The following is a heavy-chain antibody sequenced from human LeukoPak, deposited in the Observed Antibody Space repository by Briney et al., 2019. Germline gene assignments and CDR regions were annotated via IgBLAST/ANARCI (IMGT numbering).Heavy chain of an antibody. CDR1: GFTFSSYA. D-gene: IGHD6-6*01. V-gene: IGHV3-23*01. CDR3: VKDPYSSSSGGPYAMDV. J-gene: IGHJ6*02. CDR2: ISSSGGWK. Sequence: PGGALRLSCAASGFTFSSYAMSWVRQAPGKGREWVSVISSSGGWKYHADSVKGRFTISRDNSKNTLYLQMNSLRVEDTAVYYCVKDPYSSSSGGPYAMDVWGQGTTVTVSS.